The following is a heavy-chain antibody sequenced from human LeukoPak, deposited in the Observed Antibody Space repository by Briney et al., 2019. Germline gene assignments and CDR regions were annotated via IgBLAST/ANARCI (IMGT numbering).Heavy chain of an antibody. D-gene: IGHD1-1*01. CDR2: INHSGST. J-gene: IGHJ4*02. V-gene: IGHV4-34*01. Sequence: SETLSLTCAVYGGSFSGYYWSWIRQPPGKGLEWIGEINHSGSTNYNPSFKSRVTISVDTSKNQFSLKLSSVTAADTAVYYCARSSVWYKNFDYWGQGTLVTVSS. CDR1: GGSFSGYY. CDR3: ARSSVWYKNFDY.